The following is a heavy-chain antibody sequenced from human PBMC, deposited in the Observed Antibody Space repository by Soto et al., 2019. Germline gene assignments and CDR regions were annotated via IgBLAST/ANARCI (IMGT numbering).Heavy chain of an antibody. CDR1: GGTFSSYA. J-gene: IGHJ5*02. V-gene: IGHV1-69*12. Sequence: QVQLVQSGAEVKKPGSSVKVSCKASGGTFSSYAISWVRQAPGQGLEWMGGIIPIFGTANYAQKLQGRVTITADESTSTAYMDLSTLRSEDTAVYYCARDQWGVVTTKRSPTWFDPWGQGTLVTVSS. CDR3: ARDQWGVVTTKRSPTWFDP. D-gene: IGHD2-15*01. CDR2: IIPIFGTA.